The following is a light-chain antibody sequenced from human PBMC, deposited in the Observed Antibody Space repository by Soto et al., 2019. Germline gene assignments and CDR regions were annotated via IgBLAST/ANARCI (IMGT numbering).Light chain of an antibody. CDR3: QQYGSSPLT. CDR2: GAS. J-gene: IGKJ4*01. CDR1: QSVSSTY. V-gene: IGKV3-20*01. Sequence: EIVLTQSPGTLSLSPVERAALSGMASQSVSSTYLAWYQQKPGQAPRLLIYGASSRATCIPDRVSGSGSGTDFTLTISRLEPEDFAVYYCQQYGSSPLTFGGGTKVDIK.